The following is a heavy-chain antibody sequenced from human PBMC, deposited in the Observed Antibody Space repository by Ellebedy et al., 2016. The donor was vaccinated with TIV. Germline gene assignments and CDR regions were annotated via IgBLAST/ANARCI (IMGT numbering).Heavy chain of an antibody. CDR2: IKPDGSEK. J-gene: IGHJ4*02. CDR3: ARRDHRGSGWYFDY. CDR1: GFTFSNYW. Sequence: GESLKISXAASGFTFSNYWMSWVRQAPGKGLEWVANIKPDGSEKYYVDSVKGRFTISRDNAKNSLYLQMNSLRAEDTAVYYCARRDHRGSGWYFDYWGQGTLVTVSS. V-gene: IGHV3-7*03. D-gene: IGHD6-19*01.